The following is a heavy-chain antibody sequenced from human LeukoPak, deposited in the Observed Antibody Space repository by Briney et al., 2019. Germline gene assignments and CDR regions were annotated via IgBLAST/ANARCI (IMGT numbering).Heavy chain of an antibody. J-gene: IGHJ3*02. CDR1: GYTFTGYY. Sequence: ASVKVSCKASGYTFTGYYMHWVRQAPGQGLEWMGRINPNSGGTNYAQKFQGRVTMTRDTSISTAYMELSGLRSDDTAVYYCARASIAARHAFDIWSQGTMVTVSS. D-gene: IGHD6-6*01. CDR3: ARASIAARHAFDI. V-gene: IGHV1-2*06. CDR2: INPNSGGT.